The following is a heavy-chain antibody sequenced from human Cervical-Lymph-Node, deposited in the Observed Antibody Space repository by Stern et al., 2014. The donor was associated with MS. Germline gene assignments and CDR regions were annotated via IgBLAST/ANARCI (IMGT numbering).Heavy chain of an antibody. CDR2: ISSSSTAI. CDR1: GFTFSDFY. D-gene: IGHD3-16*01. Sequence: QLVQSGGGLVKPGGSLRLSCAASGFTFSDFYMSWIRQAPGKGLEWVSHISSSSTAIFYAESVKGRFTISRDNAENSLYLQMDSLRAEDTAIYYCARGYKYAYKWGQGTLVTVSS. CDR3: ARGYKYAYK. V-gene: IGHV3-11*01. J-gene: IGHJ4*02.